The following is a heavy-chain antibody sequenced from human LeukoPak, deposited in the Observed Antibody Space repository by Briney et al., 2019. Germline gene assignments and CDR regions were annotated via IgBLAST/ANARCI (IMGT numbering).Heavy chain of an antibody. CDR1: GYTFTGYY. V-gene: IGHV1-2*02. D-gene: IGHD2-2*01. CDR2: INPNSGGT. CDR3: ARGRCSSRSCYLFDY. J-gene: IGHJ4*02. Sequence: ASVTVSCKASGYTFTGYYMHWVRQAPGQGLEWMGWINPNSGGTNYAQKFQGRVTMTRDTSISTAYMELSRLRSDDTAVYYCARGRCSSRSCYLFDYWGQGTLVTVSS.